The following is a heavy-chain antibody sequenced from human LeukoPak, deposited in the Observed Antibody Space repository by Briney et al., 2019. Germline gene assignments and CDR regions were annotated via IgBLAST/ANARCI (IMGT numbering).Heavy chain of an antibody. CDR2: ISYDGSNK. CDR3: ARRYDSSGLCDY. J-gene: IGHJ4*02. V-gene: IGHV3-30*04. CDR1: GFTFSSYA. Sequence: GGSLRLSCAASGFTFSSYAMHWVRQAPGKGLEWVAVISYDGSNKYYADSVKGRFTISRDNSKNTLYLQMNSLRAEDTAVYYCARRYDSSGLCDYWGQGTLVTVSS. D-gene: IGHD3-22*01.